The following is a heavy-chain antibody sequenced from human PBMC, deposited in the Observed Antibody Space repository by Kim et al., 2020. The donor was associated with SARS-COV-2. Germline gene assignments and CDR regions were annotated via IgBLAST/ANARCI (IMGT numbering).Heavy chain of an antibody. D-gene: IGHD3-10*01. CDR3: ARLIGEQLEGGAFDI. J-gene: IGHJ3*02. V-gene: IGHV4-39*01. Sequence: PSLKSRVTLSVDTSKNQFSLKLSSVTAADTAVYYCARLIGEQLEGGAFDIWGQGTMVTVSS.